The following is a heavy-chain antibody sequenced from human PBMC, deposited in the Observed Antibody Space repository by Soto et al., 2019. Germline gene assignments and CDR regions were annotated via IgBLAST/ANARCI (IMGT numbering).Heavy chain of an antibody. CDR2: IYSGGST. Sequence: EVQLVESGVGVIQPGWSLRLSCAASGFTFSSNDMNWVRQAPGKGLEWVSLIYSGGSTYYADSVKGRFTIPSDNSTNTLYLQMSSLRAEDTAVYYCAIRPLFLGAPWRPGTMVTVSS. V-gene: IGHV3-53*01. D-gene: IGHD2-21*01. CDR1: GFTFSSND. J-gene: IGHJ3*01. CDR3: AIRPLFLGAP.